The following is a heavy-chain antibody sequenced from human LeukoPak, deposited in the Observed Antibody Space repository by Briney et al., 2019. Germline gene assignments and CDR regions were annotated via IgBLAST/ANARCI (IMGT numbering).Heavy chain of an antibody. CDR1: RYTLTSNY. J-gene: IGHJ4*02. V-gene: IGHV1-46*01. CDR2: ISPSAGGA. Sequence: APVKPSRRSYRYTLTSNYLHWVRQAPGHGLEWMGIISPSAGGAGYAQQFQGRVTMTSDTSTSTVYMELSSLRSEDTAVYFCARGDPQLLVGRKRFYFDSWGQGTLV. CDR3: ARGDPQLLVGRKRFYFDS. D-gene: IGHD6-19*01.